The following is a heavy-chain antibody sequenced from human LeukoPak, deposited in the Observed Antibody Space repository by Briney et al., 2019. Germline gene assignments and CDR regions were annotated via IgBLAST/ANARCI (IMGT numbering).Heavy chain of an antibody. J-gene: IGHJ6*03. CDR1: GFTFSSYG. CDR2: IRYDGSKK. CDR3: AKEELRRITMWGCMDV. D-gene: IGHD3-10*02. V-gene: IGHV3-30*02. Sequence: PGGSLRLSCAASGFTFSSYGMHWVRQAPGKGLEWVAFIRYDGSKKYYTDSVKGRFTISRDNSKNTLYLQMNSLSAEDTAFYYCAKEELRRITMWGCMDVWGKGTTVTISS.